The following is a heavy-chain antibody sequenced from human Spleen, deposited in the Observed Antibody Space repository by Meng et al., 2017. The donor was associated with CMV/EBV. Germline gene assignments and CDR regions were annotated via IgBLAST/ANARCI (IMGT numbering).Heavy chain of an antibody. CDR3: ATRDY. CDR1: GFTFGTYG. CDR2: VFYDGANK. Sequence: GGSLRLSCAASGFTFGTYGMNWVRQAPGKGLEWLGIVFYDGANKHYADSVKGRFTIFRDNSKNMLYLEMNSLRAEDTAVYYCATRDYWGQGTLVTVSS. J-gene: IGHJ4*02. V-gene: IGHV3-33*08.